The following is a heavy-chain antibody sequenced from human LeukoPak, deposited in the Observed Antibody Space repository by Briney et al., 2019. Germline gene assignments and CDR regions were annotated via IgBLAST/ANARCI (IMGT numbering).Heavy chain of an antibody. CDR2: IGPTGFDR. CDR1: GLTFSTSG. CDR3: ATETNGSHYDY. V-gene: IGHV3-21*06. Sequence: GGSLRLSCTTSGLTFSTSGFNWVRQAPGKGLEWVASIGPTGFDRYHADSIKGRFTISRDNANNFLYLQMDSLRAEDTAVYYCATETNGSHYDYWGQGTLLTVSS. J-gene: IGHJ4*02. D-gene: IGHD1-14*01.